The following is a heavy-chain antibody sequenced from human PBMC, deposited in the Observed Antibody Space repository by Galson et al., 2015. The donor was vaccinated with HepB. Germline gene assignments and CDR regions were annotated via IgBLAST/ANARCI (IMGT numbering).Heavy chain of an antibody. Sequence: SVKVSCKASGGTFSSYGFSWVRQAPGQGIEWMGGIVPVSRTASYAQKSQGRVTITADESTSTAYMELSSLGSEDTAVYYCARSVHDYGAKLRWFDPWGQGTLVTVSS. CDR1: GGTFSSYG. D-gene: IGHD4-23*01. CDR2: IVPVSRTA. J-gene: IGHJ5*02. V-gene: IGHV1-69*13. CDR3: ARSVHDYGAKLRWFDP.